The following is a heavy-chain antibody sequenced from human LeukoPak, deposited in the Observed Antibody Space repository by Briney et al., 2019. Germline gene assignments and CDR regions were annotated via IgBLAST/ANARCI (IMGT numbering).Heavy chain of an antibody. CDR3: ARSRYSYGLD. V-gene: IGHV3-7*01. D-gene: IGHD5-18*01. CDR1: GFTFSTYW. Sequence: PGGSLRLSCAASGFTFSTYWMSWVRQAPGKGLEWVANINQDGGEKYYADSVKGRFTLSRDNAKNTLNLQMNSLRVEDTAVYYCARSRYSYGLDWGQGTLVTVSS. CDR2: INQDGGEK. J-gene: IGHJ4*02.